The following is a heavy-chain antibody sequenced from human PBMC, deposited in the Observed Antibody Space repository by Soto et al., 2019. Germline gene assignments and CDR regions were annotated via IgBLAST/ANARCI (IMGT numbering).Heavy chain of an antibody. V-gene: IGHV1-58*01. CDR3: AADGDSRGGEGGRYWYFDL. D-gene: IGHD3-10*01. CDR2: IVVGSGNT. J-gene: IGHJ2*01. CDR1: GFTFTSSA. Sequence: ASVKVSCKASGFTFTSSAVQWVRQARGQRLEWIGWIVVGSGNTNYAQKFQERVTITREMSTSTAYMELSSLRSEDTAVYYCAADGDSRGGEGGRYWYFDLWGRGTLVTVSS.